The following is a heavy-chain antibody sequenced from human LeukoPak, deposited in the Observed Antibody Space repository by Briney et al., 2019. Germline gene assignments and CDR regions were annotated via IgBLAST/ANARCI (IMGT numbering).Heavy chain of an antibody. J-gene: IGHJ6*03. CDR3: ARTTEAHSWRTRYYDYYMDV. V-gene: IGHV4-61*02. CDR1: GGSISSGSYY. CDR2: IYTSGST. Sequence: PSQTLSLTCTVSGGSISSGSYYWSWIRQPAGKGLEWIGRIYTSGSTNYNPSLKSRVTISVDTSKNLFSLKLRSVTAADTAVYYCARTTEAHSWRTRYYDYYMDVWGKGTTVTVSS. D-gene: IGHD6-13*01.